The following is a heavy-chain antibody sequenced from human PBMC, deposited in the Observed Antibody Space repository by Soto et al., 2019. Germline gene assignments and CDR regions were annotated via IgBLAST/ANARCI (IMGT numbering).Heavy chain of an antibody. CDR3: ARSLHGSKWYLDY. CDR1: GYSFTSFG. V-gene: IGHV1-18*01. Sequence: GASVKVSCKASGYSFTSFGVNWVRQAPGQGLEWMGWVNAYNGNTNYAQKFQGRVTLTADTSTSTAYMEVGSLRSEDTAVHYCARSLHGSKWYLDYWGQGTLVTVSS. J-gene: IGHJ4*02. D-gene: IGHD2-8*01. CDR2: VNAYNGNT.